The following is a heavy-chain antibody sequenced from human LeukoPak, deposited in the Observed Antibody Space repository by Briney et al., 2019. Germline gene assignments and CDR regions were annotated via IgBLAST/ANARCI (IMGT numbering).Heavy chain of an antibody. CDR2: FDPEDGET. CDR3: ARVDGDYYYFDY. Sequence: ASVKVSCKVSGYTLTELSMHWVRQAPGKGLEWMGGFDPEDGETIYAQKFQGRVTMTEDTSTDTAYMELRSLRSDDTAVYYCARVDGDYYYFDYWGQGTLVTVSS. V-gene: IGHV1-24*01. J-gene: IGHJ4*02. D-gene: IGHD4-17*01. CDR1: GYTLTELS.